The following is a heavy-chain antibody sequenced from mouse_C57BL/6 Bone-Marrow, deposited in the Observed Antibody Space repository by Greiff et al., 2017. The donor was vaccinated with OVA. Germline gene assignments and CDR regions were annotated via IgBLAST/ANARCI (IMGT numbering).Heavy chain of an antibody. CDR1: GYTFTDYE. V-gene: IGHV1-15*01. J-gene: IGHJ1*03. D-gene: IGHD2-4*01. CDR2: IDPETGGT. CDR3: TRGDYDYDEGYWYFDV. Sequence: QVQLQQSGAELVRPGASVTLSCKASGYTFTDYEMHWVKQTPVHGLEWIGAIDPETGGTAYNQKFKGKAILTADKSSSTAYMERRSLTSDDSAVYYCTRGDYDYDEGYWYFDVWGTGTTVTVSS.